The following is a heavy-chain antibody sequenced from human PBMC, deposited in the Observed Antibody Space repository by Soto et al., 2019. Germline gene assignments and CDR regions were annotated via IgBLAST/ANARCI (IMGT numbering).Heavy chain of an antibody. V-gene: IGHV3-30*18. CDR2: ISNGGSNK. D-gene: IGHD6-13*01. CDR1: GFTFSSYG. CDR3: AKPGEYSSRWYFDY. J-gene: IGHJ4*02. Sequence: QVQLVESGGGVVQPGRSLRLSCAASGFTFSSYGMHWVRQAPGKGLEWVAVISNGGSNKYYADSVKGRFTISRDNSKYTLYLQMNSLRDEDTAVYYCAKPGEYSSRWYFDYWGQGTLVTVSS.